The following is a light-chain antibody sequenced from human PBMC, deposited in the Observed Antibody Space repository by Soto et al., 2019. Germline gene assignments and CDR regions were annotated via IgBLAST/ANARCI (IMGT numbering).Light chain of an antibody. CDR2: ANN. Sequence: QSALTQPPSVSGAPGQRVTISCTGSSSNIGAGYDVHWYQQLPGTVPKLLIYANNNRPSGVPDRFSGSKSGTSASLAITGLQAEDEADYYCQSYDKSLDGRVFGGGTKLTVL. CDR3: QSYDKSLDGRV. J-gene: IGLJ2*01. V-gene: IGLV1-40*01. CDR1: SSNIGAGYD.